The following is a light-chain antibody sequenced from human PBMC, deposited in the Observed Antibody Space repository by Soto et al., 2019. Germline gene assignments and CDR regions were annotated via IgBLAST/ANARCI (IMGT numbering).Light chain of an antibody. V-gene: IGKV1-5*03. J-gene: IGKJ1*01. Sequence: DIQMTQYPSTLSASVGDIVTITCRASQSISSWLAWYQQKPGKAPKVLIYKASTLKSGVPSRFSGSGSGTEFTLTISSLQPDDVATYYCQHYNSYSEALGQGTKVDI. CDR1: QSISSW. CDR2: KAS. CDR3: QHYNSYSEA.